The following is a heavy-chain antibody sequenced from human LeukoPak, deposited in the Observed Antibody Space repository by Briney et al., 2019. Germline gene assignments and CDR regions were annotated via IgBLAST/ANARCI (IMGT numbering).Heavy chain of an antibody. CDR3: ARSEWELLAFDY. D-gene: IGHD1-26*01. CDR1: GGSISSGDYY. Sequence: SQTLSLTCTVSGGSISSGDYYWSWIRQPPGKGLEWIGYIYYSGSTYYNPSLKSRVTISVDTSKNQFSLKLSSVTAADTAVYYCARSEWELLAFDYWGQGTLVTVSS. V-gene: IGHV4-30-4*08. J-gene: IGHJ4*02. CDR2: IYYSGST.